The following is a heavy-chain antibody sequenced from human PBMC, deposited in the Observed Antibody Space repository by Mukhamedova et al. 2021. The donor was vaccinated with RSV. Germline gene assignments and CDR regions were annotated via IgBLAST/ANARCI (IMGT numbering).Heavy chain of an antibody. CDR2: MGNP. V-gene: IGHV7-4-1*02. Sequence: MGNPTYAQGFTGRFVFSLDTSATTTYLQISSLKAEDTAVYYCARSLTDYSYYGLDVWGQGTTVTVSS. J-gene: IGHJ6*02. CDR3: ARSLTDYSYYGLDV.